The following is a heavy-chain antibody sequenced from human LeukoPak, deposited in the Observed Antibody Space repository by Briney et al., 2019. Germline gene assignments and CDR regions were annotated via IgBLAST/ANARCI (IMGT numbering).Heavy chain of an antibody. CDR2: LTSSSNTI. D-gene: IGHD3-22*01. CDR3: ARIGYYDSSGGNDY. Sequence: GGPLRLSCAASGLTFSSYTMSWVRKAPGKGLEWVSSLTSSSNTIYYADSVKGRFTISRDNAKNSLYLQMNSLRDEDTAVYYCARIGYYDSSGGNDYWGQGTLVTVSS. CDR1: GLTFSSYT. J-gene: IGHJ4*02. V-gene: IGHV3-48*02.